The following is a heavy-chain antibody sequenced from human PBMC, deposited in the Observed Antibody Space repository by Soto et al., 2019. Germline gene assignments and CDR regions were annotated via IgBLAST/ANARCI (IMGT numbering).Heavy chain of an antibody. V-gene: IGHV1-2*02. J-gene: IGHJ6*02. D-gene: IGHD3-9*01. CDR1: GYIFTGYH. CDR2: IDPNSGDT. Sequence: ASVKVSCKASGYIFTGYHIHWVRQAPGRGLEWMGWIDPNSGDTEYAQNFQGRVTMTRDTSFNLVYMEMSGLMSDDTAVYYCARDARGTRGFDEMDIWGQGTTVTVSS. CDR3: ARDARGTRGFDEMDI.